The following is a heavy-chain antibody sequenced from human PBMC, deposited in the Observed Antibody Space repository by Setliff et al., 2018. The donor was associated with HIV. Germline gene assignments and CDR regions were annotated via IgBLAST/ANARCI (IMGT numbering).Heavy chain of an antibody. CDR1: GGLMSGYF. Sequence: PSETLSLTCRVSGGLMSGYFWSWVRQPPGKGLEWVAYIYYTGNINQNPSLKSRVTISMDSSKRQFYLKLSSLTAADTAVYYCVRGRYCSGYNCPRLDNWGQGILVTVSS. CDR2: IYYTGNI. D-gene: IGHD2-15*01. J-gene: IGHJ4*02. CDR3: VRGRYCSGYNCPRLDN. V-gene: IGHV4-59*01.